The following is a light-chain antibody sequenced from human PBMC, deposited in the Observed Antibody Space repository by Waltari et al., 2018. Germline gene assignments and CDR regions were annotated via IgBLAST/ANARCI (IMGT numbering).Light chain of an antibody. Sequence: EIVMTQSPATLSVSPGERATLSCRASQSVSSNLAWYQQKPGQAPRLLMYGASTRATGIPARFSGSWSGTEFTLIISSLQSEDFAVYYCQQYNNWPQWTFGQGTKLEIK. V-gene: IGKV3-15*01. CDR2: GAS. CDR3: QQYNNWPQWT. CDR1: QSVSSN. J-gene: IGKJ1*01.